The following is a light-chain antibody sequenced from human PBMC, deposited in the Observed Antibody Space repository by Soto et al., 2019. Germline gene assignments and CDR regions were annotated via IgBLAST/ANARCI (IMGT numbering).Light chain of an antibody. CDR1: QSISTY. Sequence: DIQWTQSPSSQSASVGDRVTITCRAGQSISTYLNWYQQKPGKAPKLLIYAASSLQSGVPSRFSGSGSGTDFTLTISSLQPEDFATYYCQQSYSTRWTFGQGTKVDI. J-gene: IGKJ1*01. CDR3: QQSYSTRWT. V-gene: IGKV1-39*01. CDR2: AAS.